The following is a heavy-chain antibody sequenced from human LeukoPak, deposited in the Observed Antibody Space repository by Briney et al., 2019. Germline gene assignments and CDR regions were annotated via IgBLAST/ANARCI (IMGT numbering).Heavy chain of an antibody. V-gene: IGHV3-23*01. CDR3: AKDQRVTSPIDY. D-gene: IGHD2-21*02. Sequence: GGSLRLSCAASGFTFSSYAMSWVRQAPGKGLEWVSAISGSGCSTYYAHSVKGRFTISRDNSKNTLYLQMNSLRAEDTAVYYCAKDQRVTSPIDYWGQGTLVTVSS. CDR2: ISGSGCST. J-gene: IGHJ4*02. CDR1: GFTFSSYA.